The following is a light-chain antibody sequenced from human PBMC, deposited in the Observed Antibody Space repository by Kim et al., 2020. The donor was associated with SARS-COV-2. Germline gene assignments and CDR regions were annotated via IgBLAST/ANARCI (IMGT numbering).Light chain of an antibody. J-gene: IGLJ1*01. CDR1: SSDVGGYNY. Sequence: QSALTQPPSASGSPGQSVTISCTGTSSDVGGYNYVSWYQQSPGKAPKLMIFEVSERPSGVPDRFSGSKSGNTASLTVSGLQAEDEADYYCSSYARGSAYVFGTATNVTVL. CDR3: SSYARGSAYV. V-gene: IGLV2-8*01. CDR2: EVS.